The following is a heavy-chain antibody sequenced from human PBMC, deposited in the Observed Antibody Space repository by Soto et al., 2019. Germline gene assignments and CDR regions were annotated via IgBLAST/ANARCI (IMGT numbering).Heavy chain of an antibody. CDR1: GGTFSSYA. CDR3: ARSRGYWNHPTD. CDR2: IIPIFATA. V-gene: IGHV1-69*06. D-gene: IGHD1-1*01. Sequence: QVQLVQSGAEVKKPGSSVKVSCKASGGTFSSYAISWVRQAPGQGLEWMGGIIPIFATANYAQKFQGRFTITADKSTSSAYMELSSLRSEDTAVYYCARSRGYWNHPTDWGQGTLVTVSS. J-gene: IGHJ4*02.